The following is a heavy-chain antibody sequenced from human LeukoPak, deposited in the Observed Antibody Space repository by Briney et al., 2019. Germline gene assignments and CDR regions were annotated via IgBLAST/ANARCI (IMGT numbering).Heavy chain of an antibody. J-gene: IGHJ3*02. CDR1: GFTFSSYA. CDR3: ARSRGYRSAWPFDI. D-gene: IGHD6-19*01. V-gene: IGHV3-30*04. CDR2: ISYDGRNK. Sequence: GRSLRLSCAASGFTFSSYAMQWVRQAPGKGLEGVAVISYDGRNKYYADSVKGRFTISRDNSKNTLYLQMNSLRAEDTAVYYCARSRGYRSAWPFDIWGQGAMVTVSS.